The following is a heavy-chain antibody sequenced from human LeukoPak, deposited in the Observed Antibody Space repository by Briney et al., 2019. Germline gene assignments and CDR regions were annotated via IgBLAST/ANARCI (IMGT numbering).Heavy chain of an antibody. D-gene: IGHD2-2*01. Sequence: PSGTLSLTCAVSGGSISSSNWWSWARQPPGKGLEWIGEIYHSGSTNYHPSLKSRVTISVDKSKNQFSLKLSSVTAADTAVYYCARDRRYCSSTSCYQGFDYWGQGTLVTVSS. CDR2: IYHSGST. J-gene: IGHJ4*02. CDR3: ARDRRYCSSTSCYQGFDY. V-gene: IGHV4-4*02. CDR1: GGSISSSNW.